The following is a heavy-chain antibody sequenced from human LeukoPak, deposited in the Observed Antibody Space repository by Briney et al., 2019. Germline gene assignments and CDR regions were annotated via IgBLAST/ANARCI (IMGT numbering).Heavy chain of an antibody. Sequence: KVSCKVSGYTLTELSMHWVRQAPGKGLEWMGGFDPEDGETIYAQKFQGRVTMTEDTSTDTAYMELRSLRSDDTAVYYCARGRGSPNDNWFDPWGQGTLVTVSS. D-gene: IGHD6-13*01. CDR1: GYTLTELS. J-gene: IGHJ5*02. CDR2: FDPEDGET. CDR3: ARGRGSPNDNWFDP. V-gene: IGHV1-24*01.